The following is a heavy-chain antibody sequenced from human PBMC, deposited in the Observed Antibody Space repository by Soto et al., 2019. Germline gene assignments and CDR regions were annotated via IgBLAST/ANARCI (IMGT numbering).Heavy chain of an antibody. Sequence: GASVKVSCKASGYTFTSYGISWVRQAPGQGLEWMGWISAYNGNTNYAQKLQGRVTMTTDTSTSTAYMELSSLRSEDTAVYYCARERVTYYYDSSGPGDAFDSWGQGKMVTV. D-gene: IGHD3-22*01. J-gene: IGHJ3*02. CDR3: ARERVTYYYDSSGPGDAFDS. V-gene: IGHV1-18*04. CDR1: GYTFTSYG. CDR2: ISAYNGNT.